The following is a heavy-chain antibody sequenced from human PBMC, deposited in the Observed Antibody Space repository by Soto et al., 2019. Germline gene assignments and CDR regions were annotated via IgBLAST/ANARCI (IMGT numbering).Heavy chain of an antibody. CDR2: INDSGNI. J-gene: IGHJ6*03. CDR1: GGSFSGYQ. Sequence: QVQLQQWGAGLLKPSETLSLTCAVYGGSFSGYQWSWIRQTPGKGLEWIGEINDSGNINYNPSLKSRLTIFLDTPNKQISLKLSSVTAADTSVYYCARGLILRFGELSRRGGYYYYMDVWGKGTTVIVSS. V-gene: IGHV4-34*01. CDR3: ARGLILRFGELSRRGGYYYYMDV. D-gene: IGHD3-10*01.